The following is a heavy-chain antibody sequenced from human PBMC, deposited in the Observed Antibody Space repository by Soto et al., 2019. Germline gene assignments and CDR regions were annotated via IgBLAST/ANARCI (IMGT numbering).Heavy chain of an antibody. CDR1: GGSFSGYY. CDR3: ARSYYYGSGSYRPQFDY. D-gene: IGHD3-10*01. J-gene: IGHJ4*02. Sequence: QVQLQQWGAGLLKPSETLSLTCAVYGGSFSGYYWSWIRQPPGKGLEWIGEINHSGSTNYNPSLKSRVTISVDTSKNQFSLKLSSVTAADTAVYYCARSYYYGSGSYRPQFDYWGQGTLVTVSS. CDR2: INHSGST. V-gene: IGHV4-34*01.